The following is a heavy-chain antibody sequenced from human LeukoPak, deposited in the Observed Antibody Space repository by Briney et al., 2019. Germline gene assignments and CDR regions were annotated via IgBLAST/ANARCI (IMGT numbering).Heavy chain of an antibody. J-gene: IGHJ4*02. D-gene: IGHD5/OR15-5a*01. V-gene: IGHV3-23*01. CDR2: ISTYGGSP. CDR3: AKYVMSTTGYFDY. CDR1: GFTFSSYA. Sequence: PGGSLRLSCAASGFTFSSYAMSWVRQAPGKGLEWVSSISTYGGSPYNADSVKGRFTISRDNSKNTLYLQMNSLRAEDTAVYYCAKYVMSTTGYFDYWGQGTLVTVSS.